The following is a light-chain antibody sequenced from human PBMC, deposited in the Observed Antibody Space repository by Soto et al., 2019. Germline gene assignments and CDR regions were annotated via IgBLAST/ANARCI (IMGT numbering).Light chain of an antibody. CDR3: QQYNSYST. CDR1: QTISSW. J-gene: IGKJ1*01. V-gene: IGKV1-5*03. Sequence: DIQMTQSPSTLSGSVGDRVTITCRASQTISSWLAWYQQKPGKAPKLLIYKASTLKSGVPSRFSGSGSGTEFTLTISSLQPDDFATYYCQQYNSYSTFGQVTNVDI. CDR2: KAS.